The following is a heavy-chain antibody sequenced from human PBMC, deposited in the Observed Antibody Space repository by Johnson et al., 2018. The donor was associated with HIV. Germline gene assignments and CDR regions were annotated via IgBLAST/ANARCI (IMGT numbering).Heavy chain of an antibody. V-gene: IGHV3-30*09. CDR2: ISYDGSEK. CDR1: GFTFSSYA. Sequence: QVQLVESGGGVVQPGRSLRLSCAASGFTFSSYAMHWVRQAPGKGLEWVAVISYDGSEKYFADSVKGRFAISRDSSKNTLYLQMNSLRAEDTAVYYCAKGGPVLQFLEWLPGRAFDIWGQGTMVTVSS. CDR3: AKGGPVLQFLEWLPGRAFDI. D-gene: IGHD3-3*01. J-gene: IGHJ3*02.